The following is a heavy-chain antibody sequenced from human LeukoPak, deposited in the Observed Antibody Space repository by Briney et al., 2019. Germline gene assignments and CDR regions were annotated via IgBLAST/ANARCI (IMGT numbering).Heavy chain of an antibody. CDR2: IYYSGST. V-gene: IGHV4-31*03. D-gene: IGHD3-10*01. CDR1: GGSISSGGYY. CDR3: ARAEAVNTISYFDY. J-gene: IGHJ4*02. Sequence: SQTLSLTCTVSGGSISSGGYYWSWIRQHPGEGLEWIGYIYYSGSTYYNPSLKSRVTISVDTSKNQFSLKLSSVTAADTAVYYCARAEAVNTISYFDYWGQGTLVTVSS.